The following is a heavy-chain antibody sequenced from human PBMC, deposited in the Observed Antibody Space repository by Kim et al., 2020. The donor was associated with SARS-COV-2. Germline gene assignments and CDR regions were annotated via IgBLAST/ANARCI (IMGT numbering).Heavy chain of an antibody. D-gene: IGHD6-19*01. Sequence: PSLKSRVTISVDTSKNQFSLKLSSVTAADTAVYYCAREIAVAGDPDAFDIWGQGTMVTVSS. V-gene: IGHV4-59*01. J-gene: IGHJ3*02. CDR3: AREIAVAGDPDAFDI.